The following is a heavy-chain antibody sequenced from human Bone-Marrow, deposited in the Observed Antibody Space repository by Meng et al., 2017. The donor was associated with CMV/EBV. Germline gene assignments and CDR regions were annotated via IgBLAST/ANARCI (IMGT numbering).Heavy chain of an antibody. CDR3: ARQLGLSNSRYSSPQYFDL. J-gene: IGHJ4*02. Sequence: SDTLSFTCNASGGPTSSSSYYWGWVRQPPGKGLAWIVSIYYSGSTYYNSSLKSRGTISVDTSKNQFSLKLSTVTAADTALFYCARQLGLSNSRYSSPQYFDLWGQGILVTVSS. CDR2: IYYSGST. D-gene: IGHD6-13*01. V-gene: IGHV4-39*01. CDR1: GGPTSSSSYY.